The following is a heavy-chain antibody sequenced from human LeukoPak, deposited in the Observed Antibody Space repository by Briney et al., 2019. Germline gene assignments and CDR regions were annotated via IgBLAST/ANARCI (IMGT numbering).Heavy chain of an antibody. V-gene: IGHV3-7*01. CDR2: IKQDGSEK. CDR3: ARTLITMDAFDI. D-gene: IGHD3-10*01. CDR1: GFTFSSYW. Sequence: GRSLRLSCAASGFTFSSYWMSCVRQAPGKGLAWVATIKQDGSEKYYVDSVTGRFTISRDNAKNSLYLQMNSLRAEDTAVYYCARTLITMDAFDIWSQGTMVTVSS. J-gene: IGHJ3*02.